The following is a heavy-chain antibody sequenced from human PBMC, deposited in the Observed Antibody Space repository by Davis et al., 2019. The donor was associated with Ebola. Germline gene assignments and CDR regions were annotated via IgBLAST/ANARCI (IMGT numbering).Heavy chain of an antibody. Sequence: AASVKVSCKASGYTFTSYYMHWVRQAPGQGLEWMGIINPSGGSTSYAQKFRGRVTMTRDTSTSTVYMELSSLRSEDTAVYYCARDRGIAARLHWFDPWGQGTLVSVSS. CDR3: ARDRGIAARLHWFDP. D-gene: IGHD6-6*01. CDR2: INPSGGST. CDR1: GYTFTSYY. J-gene: IGHJ5*02. V-gene: IGHV1-46*01.